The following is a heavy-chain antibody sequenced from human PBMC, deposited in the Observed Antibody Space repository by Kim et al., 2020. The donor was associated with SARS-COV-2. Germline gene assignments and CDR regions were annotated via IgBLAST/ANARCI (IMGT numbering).Heavy chain of an antibody. Sequence: GGSLRLSCAASGFTFSDYYMSWIRQAPGKGLEWVSYISSSSSYTNYADSVKGRFTISRDNAKNSLYLQMNSLRAEDTAVYYCARDFEDYDYVWGSYRYPDYWGQEPWSPSPQ. D-gene: IGHD3-16*02. CDR1: GFTFSDYY. CDR3: ARDFEDYDYVWGSYRYPDY. CDR2: ISSSSSYT. V-gene: IGHV3-11*05. J-gene: IGHJ4*01.